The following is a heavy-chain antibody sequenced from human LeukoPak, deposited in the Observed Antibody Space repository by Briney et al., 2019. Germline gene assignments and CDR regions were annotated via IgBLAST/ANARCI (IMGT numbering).Heavy chain of an antibody. CDR1: GGTFSSYA. Sequence: SVKVSCTASGGTFSSYAISWVRQAPGQGLEWMGGIIPIFGTANYAQKLQGRVTMTTDTSTSTAYLELRSLRSDDTAVYYCARDSFGSGWYAFDIWGQGTMVTVSP. CDR3: ARDSFGSGWYAFDI. D-gene: IGHD6-19*01. J-gene: IGHJ3*02. CDR2: IIPIFGTA. V-gene: IGHV1-69*05.